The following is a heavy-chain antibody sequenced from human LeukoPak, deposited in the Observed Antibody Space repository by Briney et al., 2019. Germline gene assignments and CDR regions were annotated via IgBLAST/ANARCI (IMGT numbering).Heavy chain of an antibody. CDR1: GFTFSSYS. V-gene: IGHV3-48*01. D-gene: IGHD6-13*01. J-gene: IGHJ4*02. CDR2: ISSSSSPI. CDR3: ATGVYSSSWFYLDY. Sequence: GGSLRLSCAASGFTFSSYSMNWVRQAPGKGLVWVSYISSSSSPIYYADSVKGRFTISRDNAKNSLYPQMNSLRADDTAVYYCATGVYSSSWFYLDYWGQGTLVAVSS.